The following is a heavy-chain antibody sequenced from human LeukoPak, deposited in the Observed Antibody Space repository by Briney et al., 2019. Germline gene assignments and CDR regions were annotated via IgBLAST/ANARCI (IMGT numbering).Heavy chain of an antibody. CDR2: IYTSGST. D-gene: IGHD5-12*01. CDR1: GGSISSGSYY. CDR3: ARDGYATPFDY. J-gene: IGHJ4*02. Sequence: PSETLSLTCTVSGGSISSGSYYWSWIRQPAGKGLEWIGRIYTSGSTNYNPSLKSRVIISADTSKNQFSLKLSSVTAADTAVYYCARDGYATPFDYWGQGTLVTVSS. V-gene: IGHV4-61*02.